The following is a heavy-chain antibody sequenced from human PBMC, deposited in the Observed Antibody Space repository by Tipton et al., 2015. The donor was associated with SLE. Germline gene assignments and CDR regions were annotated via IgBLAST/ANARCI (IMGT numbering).Heavy chain of an antibody. CDR2: SNDSGKT. D-gene: IGHD5-12*01. J-gene: IGHJ4*02. Sequence: TLSLTCAVYGGSLSGHYWSWIRQPPGKGLECIGESNDSGKTNYNAALKSRATISVDTSRNQFSLRLTSVTAADTAVYYCARGDDSGYDSKPFDSWGQGTLVIVSS. V-gene: IGHV4-34*01. CDR1: GGSLSGHY. CDR3: ARGDDSGYDSKPFDS.